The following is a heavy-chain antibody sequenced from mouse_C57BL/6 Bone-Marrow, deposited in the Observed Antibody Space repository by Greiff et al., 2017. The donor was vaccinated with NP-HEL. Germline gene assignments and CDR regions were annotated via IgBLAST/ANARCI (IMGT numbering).Heavy chain of an antibody. Sequence: QVQLQQSGAELVKPGASVKLSCKASGYTFTSYWMHWVKQRPGRGLEWIGRIDPNSGGTKYNEKFKSKATLTVDKPSSTAYMPLSSLTSEDSAVYYCARGKGTNWVYFDVWGTGTTVTVSS. D-gene: IGHD4-1*01. CDR1: GYTFTSYW. J-gene: IGHJ1*03. CDR3: ARGKGTNWVYFDV. CDR2: IDPNSGGT. V-gene: IGHV1-72*01.